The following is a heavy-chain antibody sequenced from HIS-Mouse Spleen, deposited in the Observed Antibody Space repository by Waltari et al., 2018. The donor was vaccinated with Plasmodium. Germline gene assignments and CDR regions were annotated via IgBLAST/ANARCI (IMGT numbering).Heavy chain of an antibody. V-gene: IGHV4-34*01. J-gene: IGHJ2*01. D-gene: IGHD3-10*01. Sequence: VQLQQRGAGLFKPSVTLSTTRADQGGSFCGNYWSWVRQTPGKGLEWIGEINHSGSTNYNPSLKSRVTISVDTSKNQFSLKLSSVTAADTAVYYCARGRVLGTSSGYFDLWGRGTLVTVSS. CDR1: GGSFCGNY. CDR3: ARGRVLGTSSGYFDL. CDR2: INHSGST.